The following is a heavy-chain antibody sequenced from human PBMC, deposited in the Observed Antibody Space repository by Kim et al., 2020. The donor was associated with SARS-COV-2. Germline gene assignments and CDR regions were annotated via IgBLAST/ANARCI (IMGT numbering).Heavy chain of an antibody. D-gene: IGHD6-19*01. CDR1: GFTFSSYG. Sequence: GGSLRLSCAASGFTFSSYGMHWVRQAPGKGLEWVAVISYDGSNKYYADSVKGRFTISRDNSKNTLYLQMNSLRAKDTAVYYCARYSSGWYAFYYYGMDVWGQGTTVTVSS. CDR3: ARYSSGWYAFYYYGMDV. V-gene: IGHV3-33*05. J-gene: IGHJ6*02. CDR2: ISYDGSNK.